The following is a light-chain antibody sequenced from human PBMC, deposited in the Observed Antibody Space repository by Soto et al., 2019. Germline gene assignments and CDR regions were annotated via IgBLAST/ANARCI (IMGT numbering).Light chain of an antibody. CDR2: EVT. CDR1: NSDVGGYNY. Sequence: QAVVTQPASVSGSPGQSITISCTGSNSDVGGYNYVSWYQQHPGKAPKLLIYEVTYRPSGVSHRFSGSKSGNAASLTISGLQAEDEADYYCSSYTNTGTLYVFGTGTKLTVL. CDR3: SSYTNTGTLYV. J-gene: IGLJ1*01. V-gene: IGLV2-14*01.